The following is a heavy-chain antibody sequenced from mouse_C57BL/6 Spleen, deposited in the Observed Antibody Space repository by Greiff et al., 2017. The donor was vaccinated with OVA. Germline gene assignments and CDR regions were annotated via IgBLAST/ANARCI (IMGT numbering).Heavy chain of an antibody. CDR1: GYTFTSYW. D-gene: IGHD1-1*01. J-gene: IGHJ1*03. CDR3: ARRPLYYGSSGRYFDV. Sequence: QVQLQQPGAELVMPGASVKLSCKASGYTFTSYWMHWVKQRPGQGLEWIGEIDPSDSYTNYNQKFKGKSTLTVDKSSSTAYMQLSSLTSEDSAVYYCARRPLYYGSSGRYFDVWGTGTTVTVSS. V-gene: IGHV1-69*01. CDR2: IDPSDSYT.